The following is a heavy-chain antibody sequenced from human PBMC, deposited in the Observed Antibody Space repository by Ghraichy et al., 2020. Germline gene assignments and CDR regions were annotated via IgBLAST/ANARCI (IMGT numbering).Heavy chain of an antibody. V-gene: IGHV4-59*01. CDR1: GGSISSYY. J-gene: IGHJ3*02. CDR2: IYYSGST. CDR3: ARDSGTWIQLYGAFDI. Sequence: SQTLSLTCTVSGGSISSYYWSWIRQPPGKGLEWIGYIYYSGSTNYNPSLKSRVTISVDTSKNQFSLKLSSVTAADTAVYYCARDSGTWIQLYGAFDIWGQGTMVTVSS. D-gene: IGHD5-18*01.